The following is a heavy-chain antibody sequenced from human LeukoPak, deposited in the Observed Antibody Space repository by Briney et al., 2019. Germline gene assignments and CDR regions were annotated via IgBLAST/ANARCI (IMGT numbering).Heavy chain of an antibody. V-gene: IGHV3-7*01. J-gene: IGHJ4*02. CDR1: GFNFNNFA. CDR2: IKQDGSEK. CDR3: ARLIAARTIYDY. Sequence: GGSLRLSCAASGFNFNNFAMSWVRQAPGKGLGWVASIKQDGSEKYYVDSVKGRFTISRDNAKNSLYLQMNSLRAEDTAVYYCARLIAARTIYDYWGQGTLVTVSS. D-gene: IGHD6-6*01.